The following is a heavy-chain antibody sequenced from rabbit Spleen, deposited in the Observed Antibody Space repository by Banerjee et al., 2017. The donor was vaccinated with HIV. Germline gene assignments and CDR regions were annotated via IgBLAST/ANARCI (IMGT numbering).Heavy chain of an antibody. V-gene: IGHV1S47*01. J-gene: IGHJ6*01. D-gene: IGHD4-2*01. Sequence: QEQLEESGGGLVKPEGSLTLTCKASGFAFSSYGVSWVRQAPGKGLEWIGYIDPVFGITYYANWVNGRFTISSHNAQNTLFLQLNSLTAADTATYFCARERKQTGYGGFGIAFGPYGMDLWGQGTLVTVS. CDR1: GFAFSSYG. CDR2: IDPVFGIT. CDR3: ARERKQTGYGGFGIAFGPYGMDL.